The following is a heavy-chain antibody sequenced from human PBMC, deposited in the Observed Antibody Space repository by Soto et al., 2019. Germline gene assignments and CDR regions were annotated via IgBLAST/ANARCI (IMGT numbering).Heavy chain of an antibody. J-gene: IGHJ6*02. D-gene: IGHD6-19*01. CDR2: MNPNSGNT. CDR1: GYTFTSYD. CDR3: ARKGSIEVDGYYYYGMDV. Sequence: GASVKVSCKASGYTFTSYDINWVRQATGQGLEWMGWMNPNSGNTGYAQKFQGRVTMTRNTSISTAYMELSSLRSEDTAVYYCARKGSIEVDGYYYYGMDVWGQGTTATVSS. V-gene: IGHV1-8*01.